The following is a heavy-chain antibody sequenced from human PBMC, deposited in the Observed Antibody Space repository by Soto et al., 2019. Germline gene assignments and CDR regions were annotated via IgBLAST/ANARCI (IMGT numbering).Heavy chain of an antibody. CDR2: SSSSGGYT. D-gene: IGHD3-16*01. Sequence: QVQLVESGGGLVEPGGSLRLSCAASGFSVGDNYMTWIRQAPGKGLEWLSYSSSSGGYTNYADSVKGRFTISRDNAKNSLDLQMDSLRAEATAVYFCARSSGRRHVFTFDYGLDVWGQGTTVTVSS. CDR3: ARSSGRRHVFTFDYGLDV. V-gene: IGHV3-11*06. CDR1: GFSVGDNY. J-gene: IGHJ6*02.